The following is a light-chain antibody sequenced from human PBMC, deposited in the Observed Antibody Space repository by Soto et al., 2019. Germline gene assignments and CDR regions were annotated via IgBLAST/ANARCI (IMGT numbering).Light chain of an antibody. Sequence: QSVLTQPPSVSGAPGQRVTISCTGSSSNIGAGYDVHWYQQLPGTAPKLLIYGNSNRPSGVPDRFSGSKSGTSAFLAITGLQAEDEADYYCQSYDRSLSGVVFGGGTQLTVL. CDR3: QSYDRSLSGVV. V-gene: IGLV1-40*01. CDR1: SSNIGAGYD. CDR2: GNS. J-gene: IGLJ2*01.